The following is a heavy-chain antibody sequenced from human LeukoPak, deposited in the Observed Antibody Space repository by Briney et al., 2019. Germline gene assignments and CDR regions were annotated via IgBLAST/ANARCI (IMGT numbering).Heavy chain of an antibody. CDR2: IRSKANSYAT. CDR3: TRHNRYSGVFDY. V-gene: IGHV3-73*01. CDR1: GFTFSGSA. D-gene: IGHD3-10*01. Sequence: PGGSLRLSCAASGFTFSGSAMHWVRQASGKGLVWVGRIRSKANSYATAYAASVKGRFTISRDDSKNTAYLQMNSLKTEDTAVYYCTRHNRYSGVFDYWGQGTLVTVSS. J-gene: IGHJ4*02.